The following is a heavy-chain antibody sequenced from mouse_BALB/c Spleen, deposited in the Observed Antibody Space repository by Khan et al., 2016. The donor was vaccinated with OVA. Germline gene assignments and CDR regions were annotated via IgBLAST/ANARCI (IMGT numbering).Heavy chain of an antibody. CDR2: IYPGTDNT. CDR1: GYIFTSYW. D-gene: IGHD1-1*01. J-gene: IGHJ2*01. Sequence: QVQLKQSGAELVRPGASVKLFCKTSGYIFTSYWIHWVKQRSGQGLEWIARIYPGTDNTYYYQKLKDKASLTADKSSSTAYLQLSSLKSEDSAVYFCAREEALYYFDYWGQGTTLTVSS. V-gene: IGHV1-76*01. CDR3: AREEALYYFDY.